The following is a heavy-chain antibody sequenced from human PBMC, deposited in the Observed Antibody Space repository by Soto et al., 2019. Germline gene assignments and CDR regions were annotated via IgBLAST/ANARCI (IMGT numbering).Heavy chain of an antibody. V-gene: IGHV3-23*01. D-gene: IGHD2-2*01. CDR1: GFTFSIYA. CDR3: AKDSMNHNSVWDPFDN. J-gene: IGHJ3*02. CDR2: IGGGGDDT. Sequence: AQLLESGGGLVQPGGSLRLSCAASGFTFSIYAMSWVRQAPGKGLEWVSGIGGGGDDTNYADSVNGRFIISRDNSKNILSLQMSCLRAEDTAVYYCAKDSMNHNSVWDPFDNWGQGTMVTVSS.